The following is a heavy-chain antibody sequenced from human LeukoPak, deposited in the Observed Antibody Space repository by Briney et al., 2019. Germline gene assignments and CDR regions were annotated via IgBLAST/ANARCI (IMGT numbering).Heavy chain of an antibody. CDR1: GGSLSSSSYY. Sequence: SETLSLTCTVSGGSLSSSSYYWGWIRQPPGKGLEWIGSIYYSGSTYYNPSLKSRVTISVDTSKNQFSLKLTSVTSADTAVYYCARVGPQEQLWPQSHDNWGQGTLVTVSS. CDR2: IYYSGST. V-gene: IGHV4-39*07. J-gene: IGHJ4*02. D-gene: IGHD5-18*01. CDR3: ARVGPQEQLWPQSHDN.